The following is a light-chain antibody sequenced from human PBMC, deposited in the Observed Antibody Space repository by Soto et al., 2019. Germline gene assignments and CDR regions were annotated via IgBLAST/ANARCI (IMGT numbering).Light chain of an antibody. CDR3: SSYTSSSTLDV. CDR2: DVS. CDR1: SSDVGGHNY. Sequence: QSVLTQPASVSGSPGQSITISCTGTSSDVGGHNYVSWYQQHPGKAPKLIIYDVSNRPSGVSNRFSGSKSGNTASLTISGLQAEDEADYYCSSYTSSSTLDVFGTGIKVTVL. J-gene: IGLJ1*01. V-gene: IGLV2-14*01.